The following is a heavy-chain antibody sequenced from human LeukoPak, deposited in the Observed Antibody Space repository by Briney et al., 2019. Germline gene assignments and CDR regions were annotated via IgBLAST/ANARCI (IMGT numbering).Heavy chain of an antibody. J-gene: IGHJ4*02. V-gene: IGHV4-34*09. CDR3: AREATVAVAFDY. CDR2: IYYSGST. CDR1: GGSFSGYY. Sequence: SETLSLTCAVYGGSFSGYYWSWIRQPPGKGLEWIGYIYYSGSTYYNPSLKSRVTISVDTSKNQFSLKLSSVTAADTAVYYCAREATVAVAFDYWGQGTLVTVSS. D-gene: IGHD6-19*01.